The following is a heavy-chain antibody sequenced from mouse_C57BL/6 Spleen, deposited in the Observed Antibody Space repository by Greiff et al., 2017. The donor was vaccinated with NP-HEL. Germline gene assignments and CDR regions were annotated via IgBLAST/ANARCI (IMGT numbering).Heavy chain of an antibody. D-gene: IGHD2-12*01. J-gene: IGHJ2*01. CDR3: AREGFTFYYFDY. CDR1: GFTFSSYA. V-gene: IGHV5-4*01. Sequence: EVQRVESGGGLVKPGGSLKLSCAASGFTFSSYAMSWVRQTPEKRLEWVATISDGGSYTYYPDNVKGRFTISRDNAKNNLYLQMSHLKSEDTAMYYCAREGFTFYYFDYWGQGTTLTVSS. CDR2: ISDGGSYT.